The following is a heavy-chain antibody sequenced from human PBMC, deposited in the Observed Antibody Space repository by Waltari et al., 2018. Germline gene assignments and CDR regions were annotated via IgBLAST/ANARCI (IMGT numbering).Heavy chain of an antibody. D-gene: IGHD6-19*01. V-gene: IGHV3-7*01. CDR1: GFTFSSYW. J-gene: IGHJ5*02. CDR3: ARDRGSSGWYQPNWFDP. CDR2: IKQDGSEK. Sequence: EVQLVESGGGLVQPGGSLRLSCAASGFTFSSYWMSWVRQAPGRGLEWVANIKQDGSEKYYVDSVKVRFTISRDNAKNSLYLQMNSLRAEDTAVYYCARDRGSSGWYQPNWFDPWGQGTLVTVSS.